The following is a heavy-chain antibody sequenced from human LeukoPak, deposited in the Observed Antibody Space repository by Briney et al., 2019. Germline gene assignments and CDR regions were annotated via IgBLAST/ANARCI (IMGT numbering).Heavy chain of an antibody. D-gene: IGHD5-18*01. V-gene: IGHV3-23*01. J-gene: IGHJ4*02. CDR1: GFTFSSYA. CDR2: IIGSGGST. CDR3: AKENGYHPARGNQFDY. Sequence: PGGSLRLSCAASGFTFSSYAMNWVRQAPGKGLEWVSAIIGSGGSTYYADSVKGRFTISRDNSKNTLYLQMNSLRAEDTAVYYCAKENGYHPARGNQFDYWGQGTLVTVSS.